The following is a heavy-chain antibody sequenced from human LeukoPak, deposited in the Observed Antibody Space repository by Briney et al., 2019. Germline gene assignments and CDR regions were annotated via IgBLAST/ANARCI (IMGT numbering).Heavy chain of an antibody. D-gene: IGHD4-17*01. CDR1: GYSFSAYW. V-gene: IGHV5-51*01. J-gene: IGHJ4*02. CDR3: ARRQSYGETFDY. CDR2: IFPGDSDT. Sequence: GESLKISCKGSGYSFSAYWIGWVRQMPGEGLEWMGIIFPGDSDTRYGPSFQGQVTISADKSITTAYLHWSSLKASDTAMYYCARRQSYGETFDYWGQGTLVTVSS.